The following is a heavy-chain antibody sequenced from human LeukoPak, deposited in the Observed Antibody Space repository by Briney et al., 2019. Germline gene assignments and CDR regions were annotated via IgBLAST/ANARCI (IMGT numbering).Heavy chain of an antibody. V-gene: IGHV4-59*11. CDR2: IYYSGST. CDR1: GGSISSHY. Sequence: PSETLSLTCTVSGGSISSHYWSWIRQPPGKGLEWIGYIYYSGSTNYNPSLKSRVTISVDTSKNQFSLKLSSVTAADTAVYYCARHSSGYPDYWGQGTLVTVSS. CDR3: ARHSSGYPDY. J-gene: IGHJ4*02. D-gene: IGHD3-22*01.